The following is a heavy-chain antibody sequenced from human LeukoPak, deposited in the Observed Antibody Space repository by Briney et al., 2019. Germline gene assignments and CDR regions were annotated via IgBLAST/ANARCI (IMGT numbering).Heavy chain of an antibody. CDR2: INPSGGST. Sequence: ASVKVSCKASGYTFTNYHMHWVRQAPGQGLEWVGIINPSGGSTTYAQKFQGRVTMTRDTPTSTVYMDLNSLRSEDTAVYYCARDSLRTAIAAAGGNWFDPWGQGTLVTVSS. CDR3: ARDSLRTAIAAAGGNWFDP. D-gene: IGHD6-25*01. J-gene: IGHJ5*02. CDR1: GYTFTNYH. V-gene: IGHV1-46*01.